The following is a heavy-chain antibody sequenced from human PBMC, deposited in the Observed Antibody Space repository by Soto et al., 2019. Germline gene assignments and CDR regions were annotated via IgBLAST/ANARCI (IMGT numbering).Heavy chain of an antibody. Sequence: SGPTLVNPTQTLTLTCTFSGFSLSTSGVGVGWIRQPPGKALEWLALIYWDDDKRYSPSLKSRLTITKDTSKNRVVLTMTNMDPVDTATYYCAHVEDRWLPNYYYFGTAVWGQGATVTASS. D-gene: IGHD5-12*01. CDR2: IYWDDDK. V-gene: IGHV2-5*02. CDR1: GFSLSTSGVG. J-gene: IGHJ6*02. CDR3: AHVEDRWLPNYYYFGTAV.